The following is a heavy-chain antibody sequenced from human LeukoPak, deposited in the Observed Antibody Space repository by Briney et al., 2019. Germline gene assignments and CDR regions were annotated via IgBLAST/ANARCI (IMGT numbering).Heavy chain of an antibody. Sequence: GGSLRLSCAASGFTFSSYWMGWVRQAPGQGLEWVANIQPDGSEKFYLDSVKGRFTISRDNAENLLYLQMNTLRAEDTAVYYCATYSSSNAREFQYWGQGTLVTVSS. CDR2: IQPDGSEK. J-gene: IGHJ1*01. CDR3: ATYSSSNAREFQY. V-gene: IGHV3-7*01. D-gene: IGHD2-2*01. CDR1: GFTFSSYW.